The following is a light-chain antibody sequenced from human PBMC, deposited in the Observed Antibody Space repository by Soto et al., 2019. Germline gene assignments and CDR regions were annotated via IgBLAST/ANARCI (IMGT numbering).Light chain of an antibody. V-gene: IGLV1-51*01. CDR2: DNN. CDR3: GTWDSSLSAVV. J-gene: IGLJ2*01. Sequence: QSVLTQPPSVSAAPGQKVTISCSGSSSNIGNNYVSWYRQLPGTAPKLLIYDNNKRPSGIPDRFSGSKSGTSATLGITGLQTGDEAAYYRGTWDSSLSAVVFGGGTKLTVL. CDR1: SSNIGNNY.